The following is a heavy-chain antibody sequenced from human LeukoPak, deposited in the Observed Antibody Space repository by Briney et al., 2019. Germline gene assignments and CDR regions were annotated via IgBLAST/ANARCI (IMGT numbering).Heavy chain of an antibody. CDR1: GFTFSSYW. J-gene: IGHJ4*02. D-gene: IGHD3-16*02. V-gene: IGHV3-7*01. CDR3: ARADYDYVWGSYRQYYFDY. Sequence: HAGGSLRLSCAASGFTFSSYWMSWVRQAPGKGLEWVANIKQDGSEKYYVDSVKGRFTISRDNAKNSLYLQMNSLRAEDTAVYYCARADYDYVWGSYRQYYFDYWGQGTLVTVSS. CDR2: IKQDGSEK.